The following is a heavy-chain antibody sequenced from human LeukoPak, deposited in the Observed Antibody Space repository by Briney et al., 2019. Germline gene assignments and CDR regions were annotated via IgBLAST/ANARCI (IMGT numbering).Heavy chain of an antibody. CDR1: GFPFSSYW. CDR3: ARAGSHWHYVY. D-gene: IGHD3-10*01. J-gene: IGHJ4*02. V-gene: IGHV3-74*01. CDR2: INSDGSAT. Sequence: PGGSLRLSCAASGFPFSSYWMHWVRQVPGKGLLWVSRINSDGSATIYADSVRGRFTISRDNAKNSLSLQMNNLRVEDTAVYYCARAGSHWHYVYWGQGTVVTVSS.